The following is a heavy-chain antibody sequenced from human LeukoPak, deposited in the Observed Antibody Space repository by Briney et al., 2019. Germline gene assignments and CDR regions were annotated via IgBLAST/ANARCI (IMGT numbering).Heavy chain of an antibody. CDR1: GFTFSSYS. Sequence: GGSLRLSCAASGFTFSSYSMIWVRQAPGKGLQWVSSISSSSSYIYYADSLKGRFTISRDNAKNTLYLQMNSLRAEDTAVYYCAREKISFGWSGYVHDYFDYWGQGTLVTVSS. J-gene: IGHJ4*02. D-gene: IGHD3-3*01. V-gene: IGHV3-21*01. CDR3: AREKISFGWSGYVHDYFDY. CDR2: ISSSSSYI.